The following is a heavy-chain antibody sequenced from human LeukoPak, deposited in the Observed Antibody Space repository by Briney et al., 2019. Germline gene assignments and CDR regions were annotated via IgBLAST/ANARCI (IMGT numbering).Heavy chain of an antibody. J-gene: IGHJ4*02. Sequence: AASVKVSCKASGGTFSSYAISWVRQAPGQGLEWMGGIIPIFGTANYAQKFQGRVTITADESTSTAYTELSSLRSEDTAVYYCARVWYYYDSSGYYWVYFDYWGQGTLVTVSS. CDR3: ARVWYYYDSSGYYWVYFDY. CDR1: GGTFSSYA. V-gene: IGHV1-69*01. CDR2: IIPIFGTA. D-gene: IGHD3-22*01.